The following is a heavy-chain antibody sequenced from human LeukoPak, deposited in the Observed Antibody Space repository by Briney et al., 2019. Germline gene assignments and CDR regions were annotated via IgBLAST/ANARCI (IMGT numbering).Heavy chain of an antibody. V-gene: IGHV4-4*07. J-gene: IGHJ4*02. D-gene: IGHD5-24*01. CDR3: ARAGVEMATSGGIFDY. CDR1: GGSISSYY. CDR2: IYTSGST. Sequence: SQTLSLTCTVSGGSISSYYWSWIRQPAGKGLAWIGRIYTSGSTNYNPSLKSRVTMSVDTSKNQFSLKLSSVTAADTAVYYCARAGVEMATSGGIFDYWGQGALVTVSS.